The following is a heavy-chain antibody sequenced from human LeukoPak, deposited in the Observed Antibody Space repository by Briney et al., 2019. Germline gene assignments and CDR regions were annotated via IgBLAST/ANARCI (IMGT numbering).Heavy chain of an antibody. D-gene: IGHD3-16*01. V-gene: IGHV3-30*18. CDR1: GFTFSSYG. CDR2: ISYDGGNK. CDR3: AKARKGDYPYDY. J-gene: IGHJ4*02. Sequence: GGSLRLSCAASGFTFSSYGMQWVRQAPDKGPEWVAVISYDGGNKYYGDSVKGRFTISRDNSKNTLYLQMNSLRAEDTAVYYCAKARKGDYPYDYWGQGTLVTVSS.